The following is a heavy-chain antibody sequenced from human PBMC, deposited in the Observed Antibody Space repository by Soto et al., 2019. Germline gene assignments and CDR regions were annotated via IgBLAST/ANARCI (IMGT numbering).Heavy chain of an antibody. CDR2: INHSGST. CDR3: ATGQYYYDSSGYYKVQDYYYYGMDV. D-gene: IGHD3-22*01. CDR1: GGSFSGYY. Sequence: PSETLSLTCAVYGGSFSGYYWSWIRQPPGKGLEWIGEINHSGSTNYNPSLKSRVTISVDTSKNQFSLKLSSVTAADTAVYYCATGQYYYDSSGYYKVQDYYYYGMDVWGQGTTVTVSS. J-gene: IGHJ6*02. V-gene: IGHV4-34*01.